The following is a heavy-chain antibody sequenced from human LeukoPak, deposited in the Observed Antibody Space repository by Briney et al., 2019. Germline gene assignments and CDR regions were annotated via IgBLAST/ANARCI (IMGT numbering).Heavy chain of an antibody. CDR1: GYTFTSYG. V-gene: IGHV1-18*01. J-gene: IGHJ6*02. CDR3: ARESGVVATIGYYYGMDV. Sequence: ASVKVSCKASGYTFTSYGISWVRQAPGQGLEWMGWISAYNGNTNYAQKLQGRVTMTTDTSTSTAYMELRSLRSDDTAVCYCARESGVVATIGYYYGMDVWGQGTTVTVSS. D-gene: IGHD5-12*01. CDR2: ISAYNGNT.